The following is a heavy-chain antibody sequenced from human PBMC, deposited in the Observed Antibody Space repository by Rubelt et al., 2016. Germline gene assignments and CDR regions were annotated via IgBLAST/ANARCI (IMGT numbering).Heavy chain of an antibody. CDR3: ARVTFGGINAFDI. CDR2: ITGSGVTK. J-gene: IGHJ3*02. CDR1: GFTFSSFA. Sequence: GGGSAQTGGSLRLSCAGSGFTFSSFAMSWVRQAPGKGLEWVARITGSGVTKDYADSVGGRFTISRDNSKNTLYLQMNSLRAEDTAVYYCARVTFGGINAFDIWGQGTMVTVSS. V-gene: IGHV3-23*01. D-gene: IGHD3-16*01.